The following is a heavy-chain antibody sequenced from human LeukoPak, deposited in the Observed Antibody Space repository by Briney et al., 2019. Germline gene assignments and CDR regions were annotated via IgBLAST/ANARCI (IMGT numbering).Heavy chain of an antibody. D-gene: IGHD6-13*01. CDR2: IGWNSGGI. CDR1: GFTFDDHA. V-gene: IGHV3-9*01. Sequence: GGSLRLSCAASGFTFDDHAMHWVRQAPGKGLEWVSGIGWNSGGIVYADSVKGRFTISRDNAKNSLYLQMNSLGAEGTALYYCVKVTAAGFVDHWGQGTLVTVSS. J-gene: IGHJ4*02. CDR3: VKVTAAGFVDH.